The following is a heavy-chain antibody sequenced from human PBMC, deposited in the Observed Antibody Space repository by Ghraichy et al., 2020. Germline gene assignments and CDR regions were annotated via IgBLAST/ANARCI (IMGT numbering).Heavy chain of an antibody. CDR2: ISYDGSNK. V-gene: IGHV3-30*18. CDR3: AKDGYGGWKDY. Sequence: GGSLRLSCAASGFTFSSYGMHWVRQAPGKGLEWVAVISYDGSNKYYADSVKGRFTISIDNSKNTLYLQMNSLRAEDTAVYYCAKDGYGGWKDYWGQGTLVTVSS. D-gene: IGHD5-12*01. CDR1: GFTFSSYG. J-gene: IGHJ4*02.